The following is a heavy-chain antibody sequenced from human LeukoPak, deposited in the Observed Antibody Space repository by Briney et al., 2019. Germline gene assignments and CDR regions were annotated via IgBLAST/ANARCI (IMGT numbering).Heavy chain of an antibody. V-gene: IGHV4-59*01. CDR3: ARGNSYGYVGYYHYYMDV. CDR1: GGSISSYY. D-gene: IGHD5-18*01. J-gene: IGHJ6*03. CDR2: IYYSGST. Sequence: KPSETLSLTCTVSGGSISSYYWSWIRQPPGKGLEWIGYIYYSGSTNYNPSLKSRVTISVDTSKNQFSLKLSSVTAADTAVYYCARGNSYGYVGYYHYYMDVWGKGTTVTVSS.